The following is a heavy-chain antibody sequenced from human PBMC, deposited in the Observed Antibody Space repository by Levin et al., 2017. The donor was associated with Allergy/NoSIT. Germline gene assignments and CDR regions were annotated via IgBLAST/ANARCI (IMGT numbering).Heavy chain of an antibody. CDR2: INHSGST. Sequence: PSETLSLTCAVYGGSFSGYYWSWIRQPPGKGLEWIGEINHSGSTNYNPSLKSRVTISVDTSKNQFSLKLSSVTAADTAVYYCARGNIVVVTGGGYYYGMDVWGQGTTVTVSS. CDR3: ARGNIVVVTGGGYYYGMDV. V-gene: IGHV4-34*01. J-gene: IGHJ6*02. D-gene: IGHD2-21*02. CDR1: GGSFSGYY.